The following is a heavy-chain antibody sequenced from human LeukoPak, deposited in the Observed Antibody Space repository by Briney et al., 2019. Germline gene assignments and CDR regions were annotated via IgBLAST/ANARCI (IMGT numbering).Heavy chain of an antibody. D-gene: IGHD6-6*01. CDR1: GGSISSKSW. CDR2: IYHSGNT. Sequence: PSETLSLTCAVSGGSISSKSWWSWVRQPPGKGLEWIGSIYHSGNTYYNSSLKSRVTISVDTSKNQFSLKLSSLTAADTAVYYCAREKQLLRGDAFDIWGQGTTVTVSS. J-gene: IGHJ3*02. V-gene: IGHV4-4*02. CDR3: AREKQLLRGDAFDI.